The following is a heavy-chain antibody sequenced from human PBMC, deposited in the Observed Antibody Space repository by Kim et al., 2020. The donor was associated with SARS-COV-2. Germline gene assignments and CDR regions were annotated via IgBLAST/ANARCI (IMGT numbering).Heavy chain of an antibody. Sequence: SETLSLTCAVSGGSISSSNWWSWVRQPPGKGLEWIGEIYHSGSTNYNPSLKSRVTISVDKSKNQFSLKLSSVTAADTAVYYCARLVVTTNPYYFDYWGQGTLVTVSS. CDR1: GGSISSSNW. D-gene: IGHD2-21*02. J-gene: IGHJ4*02. CDR3: ARLVVTTNPYYFDY. V-gene: IGHV4-4*02. CDR2: IYHSGST.